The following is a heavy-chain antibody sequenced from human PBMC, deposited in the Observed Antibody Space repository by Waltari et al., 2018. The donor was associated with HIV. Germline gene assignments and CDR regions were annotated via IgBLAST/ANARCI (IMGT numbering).Heavy chain of an antibody. J-gene: IGHJ4*02. V-gene: IGHV3-74*01. CDR3: AREISNNSGRYCDD. Sequence: EVQLVESGGGLVQPGGSLRLSCAASGFTFSTYWMHWVRQAPGKGLVWVSRMINGEIGTNDAESVKGRCTISRDNDKNTLYLQMNSLRAEDTAVYYCAREISNNSGRYCDDWGQGTLVTVAS. D-gene: IGHD1-26*01. CDR2: MINGEIGT. CDR1: GFTFSTYW.